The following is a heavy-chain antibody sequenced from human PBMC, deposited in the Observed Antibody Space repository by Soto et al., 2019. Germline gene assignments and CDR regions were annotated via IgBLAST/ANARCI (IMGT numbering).Heavy chain of an antibody. CDR1: DGSVNSGNYY. CDR3: AREEKQLSRYGGDFDY. D-gene: IGHD3-16*01. Sequence: LSLTCSVSDGSVNSGNYYWSWIRQPPGKGLEWIGHIYYIGTTNYNPSLKSRVTISVDTSKNQFSLKVTSVTAADTAVYFCAREEKQLSRYGGDFDYWGQGILVTVSS. CDR2: IYYIGTT. V-gene: IGHV4-61*01. J-gene: IGHJ4*02.